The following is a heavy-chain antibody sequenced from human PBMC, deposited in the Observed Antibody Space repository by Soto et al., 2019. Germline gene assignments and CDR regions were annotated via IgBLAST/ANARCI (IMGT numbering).Heavy chain of an antibody. Sequence: GGSLRLSCAASGFDFNNAWLSWLRQAPGKGLEWVGRIRSRPDGRTTDYAAPVKGRFTISSDDSKTTLYLRMNKLKPEDTAIYACTTDDQGPGGVYYYAMDVWGQGTTVTVSS. D-gene: IGHD1-26*01. CDR3: TTDDQGPGGVYYYAMDV. CDR2: IRSRPDGRTT. CDR1: GFDFNNAW. V-gene: IGHV3-15*01. J-gene: IGHJ6*02.